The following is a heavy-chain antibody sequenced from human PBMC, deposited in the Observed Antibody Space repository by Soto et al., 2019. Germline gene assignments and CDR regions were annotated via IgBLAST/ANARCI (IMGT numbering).Heavy chain of an antibody. Sequence: GGSLRLSCAASGFTVSSNYMTWVRQAPGKGLEWVSVIYSDGSTYYADSVKGRFTISRDNSKNTLYLQMNSLRAEDTAVYNCARVLRESSYFYMDVWGTGTTVTVSS. V-gene: IGHV3-66*01. J-gene: IGHJ6*03. CDR3: ARVLRESSYFYMDV. CDR2: IYSDGST. CDR1: GFTVSSNY. D-gene: IGHD3-16*01.